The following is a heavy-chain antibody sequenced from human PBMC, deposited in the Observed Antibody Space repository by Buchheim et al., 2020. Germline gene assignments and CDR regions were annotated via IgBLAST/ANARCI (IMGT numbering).Heavy chain of an antibody. Sequence: QVQLQESGPGLVKPSETLSLTCTVSGDSISGSDEYWSWLRQPPGKGLEWIAYIYHSGTTYYNPSLGSRIVISVETSKNQFSLRLSSVTAADTAVYYCARGMSHYDSTPPWFDPWGRGTL. V-gene: IGHV4-30-4*01. CDR1: GDSISGSDEY. J-gene: IGHJ5*02. CDR2: IYHSGTT. D-gene: IGHD3-22*01. CDR3: ARGMSHYDSTPPWFDP.